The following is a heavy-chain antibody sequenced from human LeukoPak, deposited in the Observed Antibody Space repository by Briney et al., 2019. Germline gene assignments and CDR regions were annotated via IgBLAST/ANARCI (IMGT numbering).Heavy chain of an antibody. J-gene: IGHJ4*02. CDR3: ARDLLAAAAGTVDY. CDR2: ISAYNGNT. V-gene: IGHV1-18*01. D-gene: IGHD6-13*01. Sequence: GASVKVSCKASGYTFTSYGISWVRQAPGQGLEWMGWISAYNGNTNYAQKLQGRVTMTTDTSTSTAYMELRSLRSDDTAVYYCARDLLAAAAGTVDYWGQGTLVTVSS. CDR1: GYTFTSYG.